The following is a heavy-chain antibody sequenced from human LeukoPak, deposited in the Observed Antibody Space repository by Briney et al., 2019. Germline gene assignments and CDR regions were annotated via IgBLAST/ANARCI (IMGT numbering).Heavy chain of an antibody. D-gene: IGHD3-22*01. CDR3: AREAPYYDSSVMDV. CDR1: GFTFSSYS. Sequence: PGGSLRLSCAASGFTFSSYSMYWVRQAPGKGLEWVSYISSSSSTIYYADSVKGRFTISRDNAKNSLYLQMNSLRAEDTAVYYCAREAPYYDSSVMDVWGQGTTVTVSS. J-gene: IGHJ6*02. V-gene: IGHV3-48*04. CDR2: ISSSSSTI.